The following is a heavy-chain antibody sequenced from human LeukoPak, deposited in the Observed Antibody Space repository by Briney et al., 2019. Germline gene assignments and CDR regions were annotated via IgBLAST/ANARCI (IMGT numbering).Heavy chain of an antibody. V-gene: IGHV4-30-4*01. CDR1: GGSISSGDYY. CDR2: IYYSGST. D-gene: IGHD6-13*01. J-gene: IGHJ6*03. Sequence: SETLSLTCTVSGGSISSGDYYWSWIRQPPGKGLEWIGYIYYSGSTYYNPSLKSRVTISVDTSKNQFSLKLSSVTAADTAVYYCARQNQQLVDLYYYYYYYMDVWGKGTTVTVSS. CDR3: ARQNQQLVDLYYYYYYYMDV.